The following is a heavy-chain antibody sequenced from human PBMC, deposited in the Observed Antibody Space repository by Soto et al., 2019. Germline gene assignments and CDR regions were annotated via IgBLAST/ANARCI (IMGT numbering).Heavy chain of an antibody. V-gene: IGHV4-4*07. Sequence: PSETLSLTCTVSGASMNSYHWSWIRQPAGKGLEWIGHIHSSGSTNYNPSLKSRVTMSVDTSKNQFSLRLMSRTAADTAVYYCARDQGVAAAGITWFDPWGQGSLVTVSS. J-gene: IGHJ5*02. CDR1: GASMNSYH. CDR2: IHSSGST. CDR3: ARDQGVAAAGITWFDP. D-gene: IGHD6-13*01.